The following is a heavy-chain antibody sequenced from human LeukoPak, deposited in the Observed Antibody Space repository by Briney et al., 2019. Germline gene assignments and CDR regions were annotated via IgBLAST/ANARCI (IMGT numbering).Heavy chain of an antibody. CDR1: GFMFSSNA. D-gene: IGHD6-6*01. J-gene: IGHJ4*02. Sequence: GGSLRLSCAASGFMFSSNAMTWVRQAPGKGLEWVSGITGSGSGTYYADSVKGRFTISRDNSKNTLYLQMNSLRAEDTAVYYCARTLIEYSVPSFYFAHWGQGTLVTASS. CDR3: ARTLIEYSVPSFYFAH. CDR2: ITGSGSGT. V-gene: IGHV3-23*01.